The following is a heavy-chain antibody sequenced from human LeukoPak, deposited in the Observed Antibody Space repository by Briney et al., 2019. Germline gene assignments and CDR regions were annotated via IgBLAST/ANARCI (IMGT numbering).Heavy chain of an antibody. CDR3: ARGGDYYDSSGYYYGFSYFDY. J-gene: IGHJ4*02. CDR2: IYYSGST. V-gene: IGHV4-59*12. Sequence: SETLSLTCTVSGGSISPYYWSWIRQPPGKGLEWIGFIYYSGSTSYSPSLKSRVTISLDTSKNQFSLKLSSVTAADTAVYYCARGGDYYDSSGYYYGFSYFDYWGQGTLVTVSS. CDR1: GGSISPYY. D-gene: IGHD3-22*01.